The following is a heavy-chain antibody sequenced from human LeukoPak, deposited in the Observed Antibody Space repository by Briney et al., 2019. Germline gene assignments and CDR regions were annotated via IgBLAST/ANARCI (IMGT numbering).Heavy chain of an antibody. Sequence: SETLSLTCTVSGGSISSSSYYWGWIRQPPGKGLEWIGSIYYSGSTYYNPSLKSRVTISVDTSKNQFSLKLISVTAADTSVYYCARDIVVVVAATQTYYFDYWGQGTLVTVSS. CDR2: IYYSGST. D-gene: IGHD2-15*01. CDR3: ARDIVVVVAATQTYYFDY. CDR1: GGSISSSSYY. J-gene: IGHJ4*02. V-gene: IGHV4-39*02.